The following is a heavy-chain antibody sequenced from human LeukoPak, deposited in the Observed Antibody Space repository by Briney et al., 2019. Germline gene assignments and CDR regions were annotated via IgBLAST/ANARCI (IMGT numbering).Heavy chain of an antibody. CDR2: IYPGDSDT. CDR1: GSSFTSYW. D-gene: IGHD5-18*01. CDR3: ARLQLPNYYFAY. J-gene: IGHJ4*02. Sequence: PGASLEISCKGSGSSFTSYWIGWVRQLPGKGLEWMGIIYPGDSDTRYSPSFQGQVTISADKSLSTAYLQWSSLKASDTAMYYCARLQLPNYYFAYWGQGTLVTVS. V-gene: IGHV5-51*01.